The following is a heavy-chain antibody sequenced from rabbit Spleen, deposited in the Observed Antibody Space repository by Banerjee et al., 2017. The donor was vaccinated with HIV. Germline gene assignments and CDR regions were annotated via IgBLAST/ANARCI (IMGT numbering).Heavy chain of an antibody. Sequence: QSLEESGGDLVQPGASLTLTCTASGFDFSSTDYICWVRQAPGKGLEWIACIASGSSGSTYYASWAKGRFTISKASSTTVTLQMTSLTAADTATYFCARNYVNAFDPWGPGTLVTVS. CDR2: IASGSSGST. J-gene: IGHJ2*01. D-gene: IGHD1-1*01. CDR1: GFDFSSTDY. V-gene: IGHV1S40*01. CDR3: ARNYVNAFDP.